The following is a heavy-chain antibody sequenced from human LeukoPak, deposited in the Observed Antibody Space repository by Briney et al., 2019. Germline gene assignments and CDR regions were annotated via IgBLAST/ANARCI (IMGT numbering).Heavy chain of an antibody. CDR3: ARDPRIAAAGEAP. CDR2: INPNSGGT. J-gene: IGHJ4*02. D-gene: IGHD6-13*01. V-gene: IGHV1-2*02. Sequence: ASVKGSCKASGYTFTGYYMHWVRQAPGQGLEWMGWINPNSGGTNYAQKFQGRVTMTRDTSISTAYMELSRLTSDDTAVYYCARDPRIAAAGEAPWGKGTLVSVSS. CDR1: GYTFTGYY.